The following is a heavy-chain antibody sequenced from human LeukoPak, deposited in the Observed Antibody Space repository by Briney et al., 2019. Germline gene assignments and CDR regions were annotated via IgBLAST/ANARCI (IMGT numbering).Heavy chain of an antibody. CDR1: GCSFTSYL. J-gene: IGHJ6*04. D-gene: IGHD5-18*01. CDR3: ARHGDTAIPDDYGMDV. CDR2: IYPGDSDT. Sequence: GESLKISCKGSGCSFTSYLIGWVRQMPGKGLEWMGIIYPGDSDTRYSPSFQGQVTISADKSISTAYLQWSSLKASDTAMYYCARHGDTAIPDDYGMDVWGKGTTVTVSS. V-gene: IGHV5-51*01.